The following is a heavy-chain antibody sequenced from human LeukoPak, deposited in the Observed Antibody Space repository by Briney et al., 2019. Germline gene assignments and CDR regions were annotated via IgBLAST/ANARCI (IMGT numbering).Heavy chain of an antibody. CDR2: MNPNSGNT. Sequence: ASVKVSCKASGYTFTSYDINWVRQATGQGLEWMGWMNPNSGNTGYAQKFQGRVTMTRDTSTSTVYMELSSLRSEDTAVYYCARGRSCDAFDIWGQGTMVTVSS. J-gene: IGHJ3*02. CDR3: ARGRSCDAFDI. V-gene: IGHV1-8*02. CDR1: GYTFTSYD.